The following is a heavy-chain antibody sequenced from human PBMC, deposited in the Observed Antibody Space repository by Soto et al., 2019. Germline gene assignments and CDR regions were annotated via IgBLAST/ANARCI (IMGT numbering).Heavy chain of an antibody. CDR2: IIPIFGTA. V-gene: IGHV1-69*13. CDR1: GGTFSSYA. CDR3: ARDHPAVAGTSGFDY. Sequence: SVKVSCKASGGTFSSYAISRVRQAPGQGLEWMGGIIPIFGTANYAQKFQGRVTITADESTSTAYMELSSLRSEDTAVYYCARDHPAVAGTSGFDYWGQGTLVTVSS. J-gene: IGHJ4*02. D-gene: IGHD6-19*01.